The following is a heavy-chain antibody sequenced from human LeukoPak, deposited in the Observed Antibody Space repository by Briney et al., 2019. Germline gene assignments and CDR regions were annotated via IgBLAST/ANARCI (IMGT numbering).Heavy chain of an antibody. Sequence: GGSLRLSCAASGFTFSGYGMHWVRQAPGKGLEWVAVISYDGSNKYYADSVKGRFTISRDNSKNTLYLQMNSLRAEDTAVYYCAKSAGTEDWGQGTLVTVSS. J-gene: IGHJ4*02. D-gene: IGHD1-1*01. CDR2: ISYDGSNK. V-gene: IGHV3-30*18. CDR3: AKSAGTED. CDR1: GFTFSGYG.